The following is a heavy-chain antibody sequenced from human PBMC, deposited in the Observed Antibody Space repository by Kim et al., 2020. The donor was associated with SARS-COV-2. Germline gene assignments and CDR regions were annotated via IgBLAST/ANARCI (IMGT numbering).Heavy chain of an antibody. CDR1: GDSITTAGSF. D-gene: IGHD3-16*02. CDR2: IDYSGTT. J-gene: IGHJ4*02. CDR3: ARAEGKYESVWGNYRPYFFDY. V-gene: IGHV4-31*03. Sequence: SQTLSLTCSVSGDSITTAGSFWSWIRQHPGKGLEWIGYIDYSGTTYYNPSLKSRLLLSLDTSNNHFSLNLNSVTVADTAVYYCARAEGKYESVWGNYRPYFFDYWGQGALVTVSS.